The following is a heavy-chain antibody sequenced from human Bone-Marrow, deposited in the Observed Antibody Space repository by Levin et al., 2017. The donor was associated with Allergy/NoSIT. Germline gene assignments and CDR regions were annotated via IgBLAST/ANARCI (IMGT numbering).Heavy chain of an antibody. CDR1: GFTFSSYW. J-gene: IGHJ4*02. Sequence: PGGSLRLSCAASGFTFSSYWMNWVRQAPGKGLEWIAHIDSSSSMIYYADSVKGRFTISRDNAERSLYLQMSSLRDDDTAVYFCARDADGFFDYWGQGTPVTVSS. V-gene: IGHV3-48*02. CDR2: IDSSSSMI. CDR3: ARDADGFFDY.